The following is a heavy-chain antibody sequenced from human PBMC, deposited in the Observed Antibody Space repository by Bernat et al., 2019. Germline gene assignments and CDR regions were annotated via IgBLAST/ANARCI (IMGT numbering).Heavy chain of an antibody. CDR2: INYSGRT. CDR3: ARVVKSSWHNDY. Sequence: QVQLQESGPGLVKPSQTLSLTCTVSGGSISSGDYYWNWIRQHPGKGLEWIGYINYSGRTYYNPSLKSRVSISVDTSKNQFSLKLSSVTAADTAVYYCARVVKSSWHNDYWGQGTRVIVSS. J-gene: IGHJ4*02. CDR1: GGSISSGDYY. D-gene: IGHD6-13*01. V-gene: IGHV4-31*03.